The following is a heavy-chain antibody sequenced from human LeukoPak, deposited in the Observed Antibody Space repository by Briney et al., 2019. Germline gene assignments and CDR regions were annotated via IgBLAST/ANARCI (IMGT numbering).Heavy chain of an antibody. CDR2: ISSSSGFI. Sequence: GGSPRLSCAASGFTFISFSMNWVRQAPGKGLEWVSSISSSSGFIYYADSVKGRFTISRDNSKNTLYLQMNSLRAEDTAVYYCAKDNSPYSNSWLQFFQHWGQGTLVTVSS. J-gene: IGHJ1*01. V-gene: IGHV3-21*04. CDR3: AKDNSPYSNSWLQFFQH. D-gene: IGHD6-13*01. CDR1: GFTFISFS.